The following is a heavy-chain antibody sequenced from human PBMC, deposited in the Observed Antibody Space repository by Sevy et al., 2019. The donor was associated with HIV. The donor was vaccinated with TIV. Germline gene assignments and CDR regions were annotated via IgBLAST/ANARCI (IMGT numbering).Heavy chain of an antibody. J-gene: IGHJ4*02. Sequence: GGSLRLSCAASGFTFSSFAMHWVRQAPGKGLDCVTFISYDGTDNYYADSVKGRFTISRDNSKNTLDLQMNSLRPEDTAIYYCARDGVSSGWYRGYYFDNWGQGTLVTVSS. V-gene: IGHV3-30*04. D-gene: IGHD6-19*01. CDR1: GFTFSSFA. CDR3: ARDGVSSGWYRGYYFDN. CDR2: ISYDGTDN.